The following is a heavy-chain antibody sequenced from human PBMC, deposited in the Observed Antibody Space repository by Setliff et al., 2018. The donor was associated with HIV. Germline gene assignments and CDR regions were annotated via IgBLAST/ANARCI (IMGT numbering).Heavy chain of an antibody. CDR1: GGSISSSSYY. Sequence: PSETLSLTCIVSGGSISSSSYYWGWIRQPPGKGLEWIGTVYYSGSTYYNPSLKSRVTISVDTSENQFSLHLTSVTAADTAVYYCARAEGDAYNSLPYFDSWGPGALVTVSS. J-gene: IGHJ4*02. D-gene: IGHD1-1*01. V-gene: IGHV4-39*07. CDR2: VYYSGST. CDR3: ARAEGDAYNSLPYFDS.